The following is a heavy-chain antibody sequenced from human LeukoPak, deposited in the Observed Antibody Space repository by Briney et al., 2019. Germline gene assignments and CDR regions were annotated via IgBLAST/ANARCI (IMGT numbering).Heavy chain of an antibody. CDR2: IRSGGTNT. CDR3: AKSEEGAYYDFWSGYFNDY. CDR1: GFTFSSFS. Sequence: GGSLRLSCAASGFTFSSFSMNWVRQAPGKGLEWVSYIRSGGTNTDYADSVKGRFTISRDNSKNTLYLQMNSLRAEDTAVYYCAKSEEGAYYDFWSGYFNDYWGQGTLVTVSS. D-gene: IGHD3-3*01. J-gene: IGHJ4*02. V-gene: IGHV3-48*01.